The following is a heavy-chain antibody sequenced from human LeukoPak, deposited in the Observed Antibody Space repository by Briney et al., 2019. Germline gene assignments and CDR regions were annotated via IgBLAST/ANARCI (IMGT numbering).Heavy chain of an antibody. CDR2: ISYDGSNK. D-gene: IGHD3-10*01. CDR1: GFTFSSYA. J-gene: IGHJ6*04. V-gene: IGHV3-30*04. CDR3: AREIGTGSYYNVYYYGMDV. Sequence: LPGGSLRLSCAASGFTFSSYAMHWVRQAPGKGLEWVAVISYDGSNKYYADSVEGRFTISRDNSKNTLYLQMNSLRAEDTAVYYCAREIGTGSYYNVYYYGMDVWGKGTTVTVSS.